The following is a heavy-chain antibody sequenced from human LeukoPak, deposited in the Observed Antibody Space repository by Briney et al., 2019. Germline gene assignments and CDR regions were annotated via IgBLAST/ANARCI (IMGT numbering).Heavy chain of an antibody. CDR3: ARERDAGYSSSWYSWFDP. D-gene: IGHD6-13*01. CDR1: GGTFSSYA. J-gene: IGHJ5*02. V-gene: IGHV1-69*13. Sequence: ASVKVSCKASGGTFSSYAISWVRQAPGQGLEWMGGIIPIFGTANYAQKFQGRVTITADESTSTAYMELSSLRSEDTAVYYCARERDAGYSSSWYSWFDPWGQGTLVTVSS. CDR2: IIPIFGTA.